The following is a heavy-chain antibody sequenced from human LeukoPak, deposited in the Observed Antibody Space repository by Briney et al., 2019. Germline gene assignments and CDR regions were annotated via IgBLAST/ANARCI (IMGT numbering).Heavy chain of an antibody. D-gene: IGHD4-17*01. V-gene: IGHV1-69*13. Sequence: ASVKVSCKPSGGTFSSYAISWVRQAPGQGLEWMGGIIPIFGTANYAQKFQGRVTITADESTSTAYMELSSLRSEDTAVYYCARANYGDYPLGPWGQGTLVTVSS. J-gene: IGHJ5*02. CDR1: GGTFSSYA. CDR3: ARANYGDYPLGP. CDR2: IIPIFGTA.